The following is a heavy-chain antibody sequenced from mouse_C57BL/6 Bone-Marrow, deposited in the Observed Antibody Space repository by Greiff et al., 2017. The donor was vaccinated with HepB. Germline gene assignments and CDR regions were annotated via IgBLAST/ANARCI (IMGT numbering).Heavy chain of an antibody. V-gene: IGHV1-55*01. CDR3: ARGVGYYGSSYAWFAY. D-gene: IGHD1-1*01. CDR2: IYPGSGST. J-gene: IGHJ3*01. CDR1: GYTFTSYW. Sequence: QVQLQQSGAELVKPGASVKMSCKASGYTFTSYWITWVKQRPGQGLEWIGDIYPGSGSTNYNEKFKSKATLTVDTSSSTAYMQLSSLTSEDSAVYYCARGVGYYGSSYAWFAYWGQGTLVTVSA.